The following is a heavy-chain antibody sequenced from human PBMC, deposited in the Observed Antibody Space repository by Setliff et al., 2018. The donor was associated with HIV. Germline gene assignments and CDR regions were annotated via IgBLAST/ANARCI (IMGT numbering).Heavy chain of an antibody. V-gene: IGHV4-39*01. J-gene: IGHJ4*02. Sequence: SETLSLTCTVSGGSISSYYWSWIRRPPGKGLEWIGSFYYSGTTFYNPSLKSRVTISVDTSKNQFSLRLTSVTAADTAVYYCARHSRAGDIDFWGQGTLVTVSS. CDR2: FYYSGTT. CDR1: GGSISSYY. D-gene: IGHD3-16*01. CDR3: ARHSRAGDIDF.